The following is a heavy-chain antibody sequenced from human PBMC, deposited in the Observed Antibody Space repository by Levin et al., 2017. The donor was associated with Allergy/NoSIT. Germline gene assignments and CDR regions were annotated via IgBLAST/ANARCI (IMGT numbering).Heavy chain of an antibody. D-gene: IGHD3-3*01. Sequence: GESLKISCAASGFTFSSYAMSWVRQAPGKGLEWVSAISGSGGSTYYADSVKGRFTISRDNSKNTLYLQMNSLRAEDTAVYYCAKGGGITIFGVVPYANWFDPWGQGTLVTVSS. CDR1: GFTFSSYA. CDR3: AKGGGITIFGVVPYANWFDP. J-gene: IGHJ5*02. V-gene: IGHV3-23*01. CDR2: ISGSGGST.